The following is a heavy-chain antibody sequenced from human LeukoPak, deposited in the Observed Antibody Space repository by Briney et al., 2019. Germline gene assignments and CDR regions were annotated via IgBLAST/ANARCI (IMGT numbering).Heavy chain of an antibody. CDR3: AKDIPSYSSGWTLGY. V-gene: IGHV3-23*01. D-gene: IGHD6-19*01. CDR1: GFTFSSYA. J-gene: IGHJ4*02. Sequence: GGSLRLSCAASGFTFSSYAMSWVRQAPGKGLEWVSTISGSGGSTYYADSVKGRFTISRDNSKNTLYLQMNSLRAKDTAVYYCAKDIPSYSSGWTLGYWGQGTLVTVSS. CDR2: ISGSGGST.